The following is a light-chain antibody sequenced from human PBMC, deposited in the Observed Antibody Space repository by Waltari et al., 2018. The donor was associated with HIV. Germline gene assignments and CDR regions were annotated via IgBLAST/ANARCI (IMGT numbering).Light chain of an antibody. CDR3: QQSYSAPET. CDR1: QSISSY. J-gene: IGKJ2*01. V-gene: IGKV1-39*01. Sequence: DIQMTPSPSSLSASVGYRVTLTCRASQSISSYLNWYQQKPGKAPKLLIHAASSLQSGVPSRFSGSGSGTDFTLTINSLQPEDFATYYCQQSYSAPETFGQGTKLEIK. CDR2: AAS.